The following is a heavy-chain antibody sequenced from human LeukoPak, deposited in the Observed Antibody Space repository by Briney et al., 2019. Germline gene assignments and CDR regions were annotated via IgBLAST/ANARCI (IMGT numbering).Heavy chain of an antibody. D-gene: IGHD4-17*01. CDR2: INHSGST. CDR3: ARDYGDYFDY. V-gene: IGHV4-34*01. CDR1: GGSISSYY. J-gene: IGHJ4*02. Sequence: PSETLSLTCTVSGGSISSYYWSWIRQPPGKGLEWIGEINHSGSTNYNSSLKSRVTISVDTSKNQFSLKLSSVTAADTAVYYCARDYGDYFDYWGQGTLVTVSS.